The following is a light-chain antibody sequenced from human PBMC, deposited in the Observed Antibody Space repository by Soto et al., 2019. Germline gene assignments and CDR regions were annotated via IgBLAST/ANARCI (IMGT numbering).Light chain of an antibody. Sequence: EIVMTQSPATLSVSPGERATLSCRASQSVSSNLAWYQQKPGQAPRLLIYGASTRATGIPARFSGSGSVTEFTLTITSLQSEDFAVYYCQQYNNWPWTFGQGTKVDIK. J-gene: IGKJ1*01. CDR1: QSVSSN. V-gene: IGKV3-15*01. CDR3: QQYNNWPWT. CDR2: GAS.